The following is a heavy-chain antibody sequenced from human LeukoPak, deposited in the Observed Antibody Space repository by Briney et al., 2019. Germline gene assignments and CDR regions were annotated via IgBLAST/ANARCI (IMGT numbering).Heavy chain of an antibody. Sequence: PSETLSLTCTVSGGSISSSTYYWGWIRQPPGKGLEWIGRIYSSGSTNYNPSLKSRVTISVDTSKNQFSLKLSSVTAADTAVYYCARRATWLGPYYYYYYYMDVWGKGTTVTISS. D-gene: IGHD6-19*01. CDR1: GGSISSSTYY. CDR2: IYSSGST. V-gene: IGHV4-61*05. J-gene: IGHJ6*03. CDR3: ARRATWLGPYYYYYYYMDV.